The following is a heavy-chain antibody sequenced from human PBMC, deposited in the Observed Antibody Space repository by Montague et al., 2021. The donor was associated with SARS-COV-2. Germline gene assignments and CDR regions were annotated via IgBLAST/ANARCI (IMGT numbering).Heavy chain of an antibody. CDR2: IYYSGST. CDR3: GRGYSGYGDPTGFDP. V-gene: IGHV4-39*01. D-gene: IGHD5-12*01. CDR1: GGSISSSSYY. Sequence: SETLSLTCAVSGGSISSSSYYWGWIRQPPGKGLEWIGSIYYSGSTYYNPSLESRVTISVDTSKNQFSLKLSSVTAADTAVYYCGRGYSGYGDPTGFDPWGQGTLVTVSS. J-gene: IGHJ5*02.